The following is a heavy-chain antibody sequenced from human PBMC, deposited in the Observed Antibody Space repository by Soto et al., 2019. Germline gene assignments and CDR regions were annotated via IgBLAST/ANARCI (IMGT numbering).Heavy chain of an antibody. CDR1: GFTFSSYA. Sequence: GGSLRLSCAASGFTFSSYAMSWVRQAPGKGLEWVSAISGSGGSTYYADSVKGRFTISRDNSKNTLYLQMNSLRAEDTAVYYCAKGRGKGQLVAGSYWGQGTLVTVSS. D-gene: IGHD6-6*01. CDR2: ISGSGGST. V-gene: IGHV3-23*01. J-gene: IGHJ4*02. CDR3: AKGRGKGQLVAGSY.